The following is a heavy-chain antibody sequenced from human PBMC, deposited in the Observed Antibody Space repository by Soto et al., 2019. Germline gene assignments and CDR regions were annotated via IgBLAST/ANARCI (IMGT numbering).Heavy chain of an antibody. CDR3: ARHGVAYGDYASYYYYGMDV. CDR1: GGSISSSTYY. D-gene: IGHD4-17*01. Sequence: SESLSLTCTVSGGSISSSTYYWGWIRQPPGKGLEWIGMIYYSGSAYYNPSLKSRVTISIDTSKNQFSLRLSSVTAADTAVYYCARHGVAYGDYASYYYYGMDVWGRGTTVTVSS. V-gene: IGHV4-39*01. CDR2: IYYSGSA. J-gene: IGHJ6*02.